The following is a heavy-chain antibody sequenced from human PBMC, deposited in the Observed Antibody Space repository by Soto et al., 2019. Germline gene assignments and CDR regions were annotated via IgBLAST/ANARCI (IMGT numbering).Heavy chain of an antibody. V-gene: IGHV1-3*01. J-gene: IGHJ6*02. CDR3: ARWTTRYGMDV. CDR2: INAGNGNT. CDR1: GHTFTSYA. Sequence: ASVKVSCKASGHTFTSYAMHWVRQAPGQRLEWMGWINAGNGNTKYSQKFQGRVTITRDTSASTAYMELSSLRSEDTAVYYCARWTTRYGMDVWGQGTTVTVSS.